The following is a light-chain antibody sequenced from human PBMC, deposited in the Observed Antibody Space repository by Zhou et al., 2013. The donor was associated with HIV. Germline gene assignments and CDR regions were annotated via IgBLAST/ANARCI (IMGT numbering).Light chain of an antibody. Sequence: ETVLTQSPGTLSLSPGERATLSCRASQSVSSYLAWYQQKPGRAPRLLIYDASNRATGIPARFSGSRSGTDFTLTISSLEPEDFAVYYCQQRSNGLTFGGGTRVEIK. J-gene: IGKJ4*01. CDR2: DAS. CDR1: QSVSSY. V-gene: IGKV3-11*01. CDR3: QQRSNGLT.